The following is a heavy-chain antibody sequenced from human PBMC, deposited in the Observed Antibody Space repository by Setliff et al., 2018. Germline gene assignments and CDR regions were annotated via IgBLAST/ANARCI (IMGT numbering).Heavy chain of an antibody. CDR1: GFTFSSLW. V-gene: IGHV3-7*01. Sequence: LRLSCAASGFTFSSLWMAWVRQAPGKGLEWVANINQGGGDQFYVDSVRGRFIISRDNAKNSLYLHTNSLRADDTAVYYCSRDVYDFRTGQAGPWGQGTLVTVSS. CDR2: INQGGGDQ. CDR3: SRDVYDFRTGQAGP. J-gene: IGHJ5*02. D-gene: IGHD3-3*01.